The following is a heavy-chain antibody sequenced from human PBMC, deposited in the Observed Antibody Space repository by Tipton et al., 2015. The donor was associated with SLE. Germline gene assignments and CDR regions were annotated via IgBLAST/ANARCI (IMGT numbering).Heavy chain of an antibody. CDR2: IYYSRST. CDR1: GGSISSHY. D-gene: IGHD6-19*01. V-gene: IGHV4-59*11. Sequence: TLSLTCTVSGGSISSHYWSWIRQPPGKGLEWIGYIYYSRSTNYNPSLKSRVTISVDTSKNQFSLKLSSVTAADTAVYYCARDGGSGWDFDYWGQGTLVTVSS. J-gene: IGHJ4*02. CDR3: ARDGGSGWDFDY.